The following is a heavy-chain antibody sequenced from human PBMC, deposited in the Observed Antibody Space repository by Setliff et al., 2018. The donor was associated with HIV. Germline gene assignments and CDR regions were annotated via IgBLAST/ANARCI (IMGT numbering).Heavy chain of an antibody. CDR3: AKDYKTITMVRGVKEGLDY. Sequence: GESLRLSCAASGFTFSSYGMHWVRQAPGKGLEWVAFIRYDGSDKYYADSVKGRFTISRDNFKNTVYLQMSSLRSEDTAVYYCAKDYKTITMVRGVKEGLDYWGQGTLVTVSS. D-gene: IGHD3-10*01. V-gene: IGHV3-30*02. CDR1: GFTFSSYG. J-gene: IGHJ4*02. CDR2: IRYDGSDK.